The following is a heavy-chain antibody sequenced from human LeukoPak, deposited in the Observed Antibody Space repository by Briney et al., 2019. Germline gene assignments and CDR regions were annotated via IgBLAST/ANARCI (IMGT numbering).Heavy chain of an antibody. D-gene: IGHD5-18*01. Sequence: PGGSLRLSCAASGFTFSSYSMNWVRQPPGKGLEWVANIKQDGSEKYYVDSLKGRFTISRDNAKNSLYLQMNSLRAEDTAVYYCARDFYSYGYDYWGQGTLVTVSS. CDR3: ARDFYSYGYDY. CDR1: GFTFSSYS. CDR2: IKQDGSEK. J-gene: IGHJ4*02. V-gene: IGHV3-7*01.